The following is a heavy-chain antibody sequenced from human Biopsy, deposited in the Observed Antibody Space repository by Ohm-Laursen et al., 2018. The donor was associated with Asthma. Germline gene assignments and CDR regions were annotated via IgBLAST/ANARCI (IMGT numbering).Heavy chain of an antibody. CDR1: GGTLSNFA. CDR3: ASDFPKDYVRCNFQF. D-gene: IGHD4-17*01. CDR2: IITVFGTT. V-gene: IGHV1-69*01. Sequence: AASVKGSCKAPGGTLSNFAISWVRQAPGQGLVWLGGIITVFGTTNYAQKFQGRVTITADESTSTAYMELSSLSSDDTAVYYCASDFPKDYVRCNFQFWGQGTLVTVSS. J-gene: IGHJ4*02.